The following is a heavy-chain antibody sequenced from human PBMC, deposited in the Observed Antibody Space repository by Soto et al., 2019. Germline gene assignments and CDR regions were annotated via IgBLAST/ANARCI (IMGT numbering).Heavy chain of an antibody. Sequence: PGGSLRLSCAACGFTFNSYAMHWVRQAPGKGLGWVAVISYDGSNKYYADSVKGRFTISRDNSKNTLYLQMNSLRAEDTAVYYCARGGIGGIAAAGTHQYYYYGMDVWGQGTTVTVSS. V-gene: IGHV3-30-3*01. D-gene: IGHD6-13*01. CDR1: GFTFNSYA. J-gene: IGHJ6*02. CDR2: ISYDGSNK. CDR3: ARGGIGGIAAAGTHQYYYYGMDV.